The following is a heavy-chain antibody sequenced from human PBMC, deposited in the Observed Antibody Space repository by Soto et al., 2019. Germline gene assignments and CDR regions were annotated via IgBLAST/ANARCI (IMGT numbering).Heavy chain of an antibody. D-gene: IGHD3-3*01. V-gene: IGHV3-15*07. Sequence: GGSLRLSCAASGFTFSNAWMNWVRQAPGKGLEWVGRIKSKTDGGTTDYAAPVKGRFTISRDDSKNTLYLQMNSLKTEDTAVYYCTTGSVRFLEWLPPKKSNYYYYGMDVWGQGTTVTVSS. J-gene: IGHJ6*02. CDR2: IKSKTDGGTT. CDR3: TTGSVRFLEWLPPKKSNYYYYGMDV. CDR1: GFTFSNAW.